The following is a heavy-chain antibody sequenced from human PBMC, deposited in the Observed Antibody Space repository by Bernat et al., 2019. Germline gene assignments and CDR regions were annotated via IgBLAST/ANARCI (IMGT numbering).Heavy chain of an antibody. CDR3: ARGSHRPTWIQDYYYGMDV. J-gene: IGHJ6*02. CDR2: ISYDGSNK. CDR1: GFTFSSYA. D-gene: IGHD5-18*01. Sequence: QVQLVESGGGVVQPGRSLRLSCAASGFTFSSYAMHWVRQAPGKGLEWVAVISYDGSNKYYPDPVKGRFTISRDNSKNTLYLQMNSLRAEDTAVYYCARGSHRPTWIQDYYYGMDVWGQGTTVTVSS. V-gene: IGHV3-30-3*01.